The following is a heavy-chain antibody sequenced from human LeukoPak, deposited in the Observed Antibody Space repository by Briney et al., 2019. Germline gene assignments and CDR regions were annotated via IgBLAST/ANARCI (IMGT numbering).Heavy chain of an antibody. CDR3: AREGGYDILTGYYKPYYYYYYMDV. Sequence: GGSLRLSCAASGFTFSDYYMSWIRQAPGKGLEWVSYISSSGSTIYYADSVKGRFTISRDNAKNSLYLQMNSLRAEDTAVYYCAREGGYDILTGYYKPYYYYYYMDVWGKGTTVTISS. V-gene: IGHV3-11*01. J-gene: IGHJ6*03. D-gene: IGHD3-9*01. CDR1: GFTFSDYY. CDR2: ISSSGSTI.